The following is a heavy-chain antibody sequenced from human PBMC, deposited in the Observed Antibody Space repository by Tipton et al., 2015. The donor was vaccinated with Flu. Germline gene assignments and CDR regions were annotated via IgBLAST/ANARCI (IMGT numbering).Heavy chain of an antibody. V-gene: IGHV4-61*02. Sequence: LRLSCSVSGGSISSSSYYWSWIRQPAGKGLEWIGRIYTSGSTDYNPSLKSRATISVDTSKNQFSLRLSSVTAADTAVYYCARRDYSNYVSDPKNWFDSWGQGTLVTVSS. J-gene: IGHJ5*01. CDR2: IYTSGST. CDR3: ARRDYSNYVSDPKNWFDS. CDR1: GGSISSSSYY. D-gene: IGHD4-11*01.